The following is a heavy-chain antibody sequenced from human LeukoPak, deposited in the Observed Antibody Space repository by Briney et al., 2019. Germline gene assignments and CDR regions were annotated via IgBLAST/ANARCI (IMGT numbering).Heavy chain of an antibody. J-gene: IGHJ4*02. D-gene: IGHD3-3*01. V-gene: IGHV1-18*01. Sequence: EASVKVSCKASGGTFSSYAISWVRQAPGQGLEWMGWISAYNGNTNYAQKLQGRVTMTTDTSTSTAYMELRSLRSDDTAVYYCARSGYDFWSGYSPSYFDYWGQGTLVTVSS. CDR1: GGTFSSYA. CDR3: ARSGYDFWSGYSPSYFDY. CDR2: ISAYNGNT.